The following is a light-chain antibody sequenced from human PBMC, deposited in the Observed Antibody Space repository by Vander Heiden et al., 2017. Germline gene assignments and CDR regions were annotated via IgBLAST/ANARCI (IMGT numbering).Light chain of an antibody. Sequence: AIRMTQSPSSLSASTGDRVTITCRASQGISSYLAWYQQKPGKAPKLLIYAASTFQSAVPSRFSGSGSGTDFTLTISCLQSEDFATYYCLQDDSYPYTFGQGTRLEIK. V-gene: IGKV1-8*01. J-gene: IGKJ2*01. CDR2: AAS. CDR3: LQDDSYPYT. CDR1: QGISSY.